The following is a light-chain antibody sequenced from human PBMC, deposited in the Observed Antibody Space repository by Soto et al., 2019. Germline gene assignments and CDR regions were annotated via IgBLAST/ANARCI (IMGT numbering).Light chain of an antibody. CDR1: QNVYNN. CDR2: HAS. V-gene: IGKV3-15*01. J-gene: IGKJ4*01. Sequence: ETVMTQSPAALSVSPGERATLSCRASQNVYNNLAWYQQNPGQAPRLLSYHASSRATGIPARFSGSGSGTEFILTISSLQSEDFAVYFCQQYNEWPLTFGGGTKVEIK. CDR3: QQYNEWPLT.